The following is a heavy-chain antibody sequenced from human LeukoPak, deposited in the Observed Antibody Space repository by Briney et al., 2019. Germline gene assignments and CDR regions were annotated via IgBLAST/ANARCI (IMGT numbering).Heavy chain of an antibody. CDR3: GRLTDGYNLEAYYFDY. V-gene: IGHV3-23*01. Sequence: GGSLRLSCAVSGLTFSNSAMSWVRQAPGKGLEWVSAISVGSDVIYYADSVKGRFTISRDNSKNTLYLQMNSLRAEDTAVYYCGRLTDGYNLEAYYFDYWSPGTLVTVSS. CDR1: GLTFSNSA. J-gene: IGHJ4*02. D-gene: IGHD5-24*01. CDR2: ISVGSDVI.